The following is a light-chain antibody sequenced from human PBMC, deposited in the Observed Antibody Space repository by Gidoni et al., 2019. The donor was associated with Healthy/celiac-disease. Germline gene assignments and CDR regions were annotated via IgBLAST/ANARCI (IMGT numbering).Light chain of an antibody. Sequence: SSELPQDPAVSVALGQTVRITCQGDSLRSYYASWYQQKPGQAPVLVIYGKNNRPSGIPDRCSGSSSGNTASVTITGAQAEDEADYYCNSRDSSGNHLGVVFGGGTKLTVL. V-gene: IGLV3-19*01. J-gene: IGLJ2*01. CDR1: SLRSYY. CDR2: GKN. CDR3: NSRDSSGNHLGVV.